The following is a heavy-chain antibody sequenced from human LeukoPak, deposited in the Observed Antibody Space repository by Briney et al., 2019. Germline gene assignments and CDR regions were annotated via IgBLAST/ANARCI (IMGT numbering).Heavy chain of an antibody. V-gene: IGHV1-46*01. CDR3: AREGSSGGIDY. D-gene: IGHD6-6*01. CDR1: GYTFTSYY. J-gene: IGHJ4*02. CDR2: INLSGGST. Sequence: ASVKVSCKASGYTFTSYYMRWVRQAPGQGLEWMGIINLSGGSTSYAQKFQGRVTMTRDTSTSTVYMELSSLRSEDTAVYYCAREGSSGGIDYWGQGTLVTVSS.